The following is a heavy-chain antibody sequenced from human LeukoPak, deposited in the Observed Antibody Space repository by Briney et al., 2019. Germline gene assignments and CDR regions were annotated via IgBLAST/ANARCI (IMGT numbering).Heavy chain of an antibody. CDR2: IYTSGST. Sequence: SQTLSLTCTVSGGSISSGSYYWSWIRQPAGKGLEWIGRIYTSGSTNYNPSLKSRVTISVDTSKNQFSLKLSSVTAADTAVYYCARGTYGSGSFSWGQGTLVTVSS. J-gene: IGHJ5*02. D-gene: IGHD3-10*01. CDR3: ARGTYGSGSFS. V-gene: IGHV4-61*02. CDR1: GGSISSGSYY.